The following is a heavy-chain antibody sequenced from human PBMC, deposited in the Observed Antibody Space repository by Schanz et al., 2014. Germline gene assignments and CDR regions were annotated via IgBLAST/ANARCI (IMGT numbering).Heavy chain of an antibody. J-gene: IGHJ4*02. Sequence: EVQLVESGGGLVQPGESLRVSCAASGFTFSNYWMSWVRQAPGKGLEWVANIRPEGSQKYYVDSVKGRFTVSRDDAKNPLYLQMSSMRAEDTAVYYCARGTPFLCDYWGQGTLVTVSS. CDR2: IRPEGSQK. CDR3: ARGTPFLCDY. V-gene: IGHV3-7*01. D-gene: IGHD3-16*01. CDR1: GFTFSNYW.